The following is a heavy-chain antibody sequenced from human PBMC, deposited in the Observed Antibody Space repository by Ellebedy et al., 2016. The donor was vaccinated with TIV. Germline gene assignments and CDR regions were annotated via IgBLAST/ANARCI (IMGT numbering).Heavy chain of an antibody. CDR3: TGLELTDWYFDV. V-gene: IGHV3-11*03. D-gene: IGHD1-1*01. J-gene: IGHJ2*01. CDR1: GFSFSDYY. CDR2: ISNRRTYT. Sequence: GESLKISXAASGFSFSDYYMTWIRQAPGKGLECVAYISNRRTYTDYADSVKGRFTISRDNAKNSLYLQMNSLRAEDTAVYYCTGLELTDWYFDVWGRGTLVTVSS.